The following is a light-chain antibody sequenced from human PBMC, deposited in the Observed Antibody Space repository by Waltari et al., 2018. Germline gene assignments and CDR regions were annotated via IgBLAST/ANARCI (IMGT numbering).Light chain of an antibody. V-gene: IGLV2-8*01. CDR2: EVS. J-gene: IGLJ2*01. CDR1: SSDVGGYNY. Sequence: QSALTQPPSASGSPGQSVTISCTGTSSDVGGYNYASGYQQHPGKAPNLMIYEVSKRPSGVPDRFSGSKSGNTASLTVSGLQAEDEADYYCSSYAGSNNLVFGGGTKLTVL. CDR3: SSYAGSNNLV.